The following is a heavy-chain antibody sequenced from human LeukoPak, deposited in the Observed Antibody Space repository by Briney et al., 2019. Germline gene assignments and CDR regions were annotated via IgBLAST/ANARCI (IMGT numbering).Heavy chain of an antibody. V-gene: IGHV1-69*04. CDR2: IIPILGIA. CDR3: ARDDSSGYYYLDY. D-gene: IGHD3-22*01. CDR1: GYTFTSYD. Sequence: VASVKVSCKASGYTFTSYDINWVRQATGQGLEWMGRIIPILGIANYAQKFQGRVTITADKSTSTAYMELSSLRSEDTAVYYCARDDSSGYYYLDYWGQGTLVTVSS. J-gene: IGHJ4*02.